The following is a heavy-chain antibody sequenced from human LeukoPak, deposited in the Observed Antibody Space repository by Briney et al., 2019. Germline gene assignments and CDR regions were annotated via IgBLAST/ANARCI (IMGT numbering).Heavy chain of an antibody. V-gene: IGHV3-30*02. Sequence: PGGSLRLSCAASGFTFSSYGMHWVRQAPGKGLERVAFIRYDGSNKYYADSVKGRFTISRDNSKNTLYLQMNSLRAEDTAVYYCAKGGTYYDFWSGYYWGQGTLVTVSS. J-gene: IGHJ4*02. CDR2: IRYDGSNK. D-gene: IGHD3-3*01. CDR1: GFTFSSYG. CDR3: AKGGTYYDFWSGYY.